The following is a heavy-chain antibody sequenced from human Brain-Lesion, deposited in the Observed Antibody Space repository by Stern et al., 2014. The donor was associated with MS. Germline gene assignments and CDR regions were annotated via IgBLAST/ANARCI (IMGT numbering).Heavy chain of an antibody. J-gene: IGHJ6*02. CDR2: INPNTRGT. CDR3: ARDQRGITIFGVVTDYYYLGMDV. CDR1: GYIFTGYY. D-gene: IGHD3-3*01. Sequence: QVQLVQSGAEVKKPGASVKVSCKTSGYIFTGYYIHWVRQAPGQGLEWMAWINPNTRGTKYAQKVQGRVTMSRDTSISTAYVELSSLTSDDTAVYYCARDQRGITIFGVVTDYYYLGMDVWGQGTTVTVSS. V-gene: IGHV1-2*02.